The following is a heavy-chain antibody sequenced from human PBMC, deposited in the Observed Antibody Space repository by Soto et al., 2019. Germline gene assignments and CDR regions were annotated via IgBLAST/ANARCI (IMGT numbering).Heavy chain of an antibody. CDR1: GLTFNNYA. CDR3: ARDSCSSTSCYSPFDY. J-gene: IGHJ4*02. Sequence: GGSLRLSCAASGLTFNNYAMHWVRQAPGKGLEWVAVISYDGSNKYYADSVKGRFTISRDNSENTLYLQMNSLRAEDTAMYYCARDSCSSTSCYSPFDYWGQGTLVTVSS. D-gene: IGHD2-2*01. CDR2: ISYDGSNK. V-gene: IGHV3-30-3*01.